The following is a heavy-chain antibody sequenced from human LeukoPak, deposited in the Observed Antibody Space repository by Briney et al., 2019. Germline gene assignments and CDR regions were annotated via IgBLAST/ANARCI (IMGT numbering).Heavy chain of an antibody. V-gene: IGHV1-46*01. Sequence: ASVKVSCKASGYTFTRYYMHWVRQAPGQGLEWMGVIYPSGGGTTYAQKFQGRVTMTRDTSTSTVYMELSSLRSEDTAVYYCAREAIAAAYAGKSDYWGQGTLVTVSS. J-gene: IGHJ4*02. CDR1: GYTFTRYY. D-gene: IGHD6-13*01. CDR3: AREAIAAAYAGKSDY. CDR2: IYPSGGGT.